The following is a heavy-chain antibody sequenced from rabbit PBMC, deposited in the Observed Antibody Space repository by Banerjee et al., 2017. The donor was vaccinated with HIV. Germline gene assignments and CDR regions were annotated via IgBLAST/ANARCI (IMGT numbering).Heavy chain of an antibody. CDR3: ASGSSGDAYKMDL. V-gene: IGHV1S45*01. D-gene: IGHD1-1*01. CDR1: GFDFSNND. CDR2: IVTGSGST. J-gene: IGHJ6*01. Sequence: QEQLVESGGGLFQPGGSLALTCKASGFDFSNNDMCWVRQAPGKGLEWIGCIVTGSGSTSYASWAKGRFTISKTSSTTVTLQMTSLTAADTATYFCASGSSGDAYKMDLWGPGTLVTVS.